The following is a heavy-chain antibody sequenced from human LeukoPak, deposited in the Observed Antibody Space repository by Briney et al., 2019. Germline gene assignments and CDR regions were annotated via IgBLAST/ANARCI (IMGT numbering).Heavy chain of an antibody. J-gene: IGHJ3*02. Sequence: GGSLRLSCATSGFTFSTYAMSWVRQAPGRGLEWVSAISGSGDRTYYADSVKGRFTISRDNSKNTVYLQMNSLRAEDTAVYYCARDMVLGGALISAFDIWGQGTMVTVSS. CDR1: GFTFSTYA. CDR2: ISGSGDRT. D-gene: IGHD3-10*01. V-gene: IGHV3-23*01. CDR3: ARDMVLGGALISAFDI.